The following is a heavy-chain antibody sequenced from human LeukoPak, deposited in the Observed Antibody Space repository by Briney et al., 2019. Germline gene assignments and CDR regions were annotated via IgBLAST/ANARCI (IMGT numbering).Heavy chain of an antibody. CDR2: IYYSGST. CDR3: ARQQYYYDNSGSWFYYYGMDV. D-gene: IGHD3-22*01. Sequence: SETLSLTCTVSGGSISSYYWSWIRQPPGKGLEWVGYIYYSGSTNYNPSLKSRVTISVDTSKNQFSLKLGSVTAADTALYYCARQQYYYDNSGSWFYYYGMDVWGPGTTVTVSS. CDR1: GGSISSYY. V-gene: IGHV4-59*08. J-gene: IGHJ6*02.